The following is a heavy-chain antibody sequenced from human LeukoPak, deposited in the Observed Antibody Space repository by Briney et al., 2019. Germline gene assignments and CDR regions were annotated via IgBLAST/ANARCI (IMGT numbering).Heavy chain of an antibody. CDR3: AGKSSSWGYFDY. CDR1: GGSISRYY. V-gene: IGHV4-59*01. J-gene: IGHJ4*02. CDR2: IYYSGST. Sequence: SETLSLTCTVSGGSISRYYWSWLRQPPGKGLEWIGYIYYSGSTNYNPSPKSRVTISVDTSKNQFSLKLSSVTAADTAVYYCAGKSSSWGYFDYWGQGTLVTVSS. D-gene: IGHD6-13*01.